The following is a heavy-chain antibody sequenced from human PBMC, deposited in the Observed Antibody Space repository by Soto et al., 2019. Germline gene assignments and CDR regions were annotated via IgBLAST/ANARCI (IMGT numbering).Heavy chain of an antibody. D-gene: IGHD2-8*01. CDR3: ARGYCTNGLCYFDY. J-gene: IGHJ4*02. CDR1: GFTFNIYS. Sequence: PGGSLRLSCAVSGFTFNIYSMNWVRQAPGKGLEWVSSVSSSTTFIYYADSVKGRFTISRDNAKNSLYLQMNSLRAEDTAVYYCARGYCTNGLCYFDYWVQGAIVTVSA. CDR2: VSSSTTFI. V-gene: IGHV3-21*01.